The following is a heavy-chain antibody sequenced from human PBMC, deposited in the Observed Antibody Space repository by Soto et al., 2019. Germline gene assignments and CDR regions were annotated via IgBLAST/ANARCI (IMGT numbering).Heavy chain of an antibody. V-gene: IGHV3-30*18. J-gene: IGHJ4*02. CDR3: AKAQGSGYDPAALY. Sequence: GGSLRLSCAASGFTFSSYGMHWVRQAPGKGLEWVAVISYDGSNKYYADSVKGRFTISRDNSKNTLYLQMNSLRAEDTAVYYCAKAQGSGYDPAALYWGQGTLVTVSS. D-gene: IGHD5-12*01. CDR2: ISYDGSNK. CDR1: GFTFSSYG.